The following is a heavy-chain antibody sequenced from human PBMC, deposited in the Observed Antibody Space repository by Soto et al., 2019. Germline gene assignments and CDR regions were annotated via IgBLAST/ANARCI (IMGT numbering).Heavy chain of an antibody. Sequence: PSQTLSLTCAISGDSVSSNSAAWNWIRQSPSRGLEWLGRTYYRSKWYNDYAVSVKSRITINPDTSKNQFSLQLNYMTPEDTAVYYCAREGTNRPRIAADWFDPWGQGTLVTVSS. CDR2: TYYRSKWYN. D-gene: IGHD6-13*01. V-gene: IGHV6-1*01. CDR3: AREGTNRPRIAADWFDP. J-gene: IGHJ5*02. CDR1: GDSVSSNSAA.